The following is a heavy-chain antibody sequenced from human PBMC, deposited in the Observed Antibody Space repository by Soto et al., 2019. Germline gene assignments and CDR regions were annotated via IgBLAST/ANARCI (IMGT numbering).Heavy chain of an antibody. D-gene: IGHD2-2*01. Sequence: GASVKVSCKASGYTFTSFGISWVRQAPRQGLEWMGWISAYNGNTKYAQKFQGRVTITTDTSTSTAFMELRSLRSDDTAVYYCARDPLTRYCSGPSCYLGYAFDIWGPGTMVTVSS. V-gene: IGHV1-18*01. CDR2: ISAYNGNT. J-gene: IGHJ3*02. CDR3: ARDPLTRYCSGPSCYLGYAFDI. CDR1: GYTFTSFG.